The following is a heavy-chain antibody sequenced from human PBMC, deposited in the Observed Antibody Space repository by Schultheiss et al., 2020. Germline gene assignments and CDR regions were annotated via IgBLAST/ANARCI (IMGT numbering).Heavy chain of an antibody. D-gene: IGHD1-26*01. Sequence: GGSLRLSCAASGFTFSDYYMTWIRQAPGKGLVWVSSISSSSSYIYYADSVKGRFTISRDNAKNSLYLQMNSLRAEDTAVYYCARVKSGDKTPRYGMDVWGQGTTVTVSS. CDR2: ISSSSSYI. J-gene: IGHJ6*02. CDR3: ARVKSGDKTPRYGMDV. CDR1: GFTFSDYY. V-gene: IGHV3-11*06.